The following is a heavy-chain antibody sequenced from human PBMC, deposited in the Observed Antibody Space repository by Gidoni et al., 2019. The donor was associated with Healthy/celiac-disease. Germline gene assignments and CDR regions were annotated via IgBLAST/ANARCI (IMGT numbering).Heavy chain of an antibody. V-gene: IGHV4-39*01. D-gene: IGHD6-13*01. CDR2: IYYSGST. CDR1: GCSISSSSYY. J-gene: IGHJ3*02. CDR3: ASTDTYSSRSWGAFDI. Sequence: QLQLQESGPGLVKPSETLSLTCTVSGCSISSSSYYWGWIRQPPGKGLEWIGSIYYSGSTYYNPYLKSRVTISVDTSKNQFSLKLSSVTAADTAVYYCASTDTYSSRSWGAFDIWGQGTMVTVSS.